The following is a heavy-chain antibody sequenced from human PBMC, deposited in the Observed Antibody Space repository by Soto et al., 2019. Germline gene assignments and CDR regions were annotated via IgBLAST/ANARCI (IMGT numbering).Heavy chain of an antibody. Sequence: PGGSLRLSCAASGFTFSSYAMHWVRQAPGKGLEWVAVISYDGSNKYYADSVKGRFAISRDNSKNTLYLQMNSLRAEDTAVYYCARLYCSGGRTDAFDIWGQGTMVTVSS. CDR1: GFTFSSYA. V-gene: IGHV3-30*09. J-gene: IGHJ3*02. CDR3: ARLYCSGGRTDAFDI. D-gene: IGHD2-15*01. CDR2: ISYDGSNK.